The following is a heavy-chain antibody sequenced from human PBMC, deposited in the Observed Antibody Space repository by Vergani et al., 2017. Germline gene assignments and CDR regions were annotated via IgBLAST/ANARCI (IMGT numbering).Heavy chain of an antibody. CDR2: IYWDDDK. V-gene: IGHV2-5*02. J-gene: IGHJ2*01. Sequence: QITLKESGPTLVKPTQTLTLTCTFSGFSLSTSGVGVGWIRHPPGKALEWLALIYWDDDKRYSPSLKSRLTITKDTSKNQVVLTMTNMDPVDTATYYCARTPREARYGSGSYYARYWYFDLWGRGTLVTVSS. D-gene: IGHD3-10*01. CDR3: ARTPREARYGSGSYYARYWYFDL. CDR1: GFSLSTSGVG.